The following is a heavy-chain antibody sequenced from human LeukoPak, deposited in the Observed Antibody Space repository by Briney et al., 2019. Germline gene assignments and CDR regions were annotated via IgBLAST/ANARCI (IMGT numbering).Heavy chain of an antibody. CDR2: ISGSGGST. D-gene: IGHD6-19*01. CDR3: AKVQSGWYTYYFDY. Sequence: GGSLRLSCAASGFTFSSYGMHWVRQAPGKGLEWVSAISGSGGSTYYADSVKGRFTISRDNSKNTLYLQMNSLRAEDTAVYYCAKVQSGWYTYYFDYWGQGTLVTVSS. J-gene: IGHJ4*02. CDR1: GFTFSSYG. V-gene: IGHV3-23*01.